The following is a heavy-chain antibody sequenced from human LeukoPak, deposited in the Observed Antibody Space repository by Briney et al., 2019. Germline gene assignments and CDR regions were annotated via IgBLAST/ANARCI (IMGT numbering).Heavy chain of an antibody. V-gene: IGHV3-30*04. J-gene: IGHJ3*02. CDR1: GFTFSSYA. CDR3: ARGSPPHDAFDI. CDR2: ISYDGSNK. Sequence: SGGSLRLSCAASGFTFSSYAMHWVRQAPGKGLEWVAVISYDGSNKYYADSVKGRFTISGDNSKNTLYLQMNSLRAEDTAVYYCARGSPPHDAFDIWGQGTMVTVSS.